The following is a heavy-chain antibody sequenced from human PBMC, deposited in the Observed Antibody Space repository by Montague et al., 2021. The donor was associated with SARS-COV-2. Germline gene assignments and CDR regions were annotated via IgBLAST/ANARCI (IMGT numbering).Heavy chain of an antibody. J-gene: IGHJ5*02. CDR3: AKDSYYDFWSGYSPGENWFDP. CDR2: FSWNSGSI. Sequence: SLRLSCAASGFTFGDYAMHLVRQAPGKGLEWVSGFSWNSGSIGYXXSVKVRFTISRDNAKNSLYLQMNSLRAEDTALYYCAKDSYYDFWSGYSPGENWFDPWGQGTLVTVSS. V-gene: IGHV3-9*01. D-gene: IGHD3-3*01. CDR1: GFTFGDYA.